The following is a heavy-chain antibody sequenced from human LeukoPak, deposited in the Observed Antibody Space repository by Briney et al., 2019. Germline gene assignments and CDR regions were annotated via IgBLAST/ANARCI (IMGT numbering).Heavy chain of an antibody. V-gene: IGHV4-4*07. J-gene: IGHJ5*02. CDR2: IYTSGST. D-gene: IGHD6-25*01. CDR3: ARVAATGHNWFDP. Sequence: SETLSLTCTVSGGSISSYYWSWIQQPAGKGLEWIGRIYTSGSTNYNPSLKSRVTMSVDTSKNQFSLKLSPVTAADTAVYYCARVAATGHNWFDPWGQGTLVTVSS. CDR1: GGSISSYY.